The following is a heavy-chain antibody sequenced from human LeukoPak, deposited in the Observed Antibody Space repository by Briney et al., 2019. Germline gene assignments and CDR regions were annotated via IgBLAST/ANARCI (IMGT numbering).Heavy chain of an antibody. CDR3: ARSPRSMTTGRMDV. V-gene: IGHV3-21*01. D-gene: IGHD4-11*01. CDR1: GFTFSSYS. Sequence: PGGSLRLSCAASGFTFSSYSMNWVRQAPGKGLEWVSSISSSSSYIYYADSAKGRFTISRDNAKNSLYLQMNSLRAEDTAVYYCARSPRSMTTGRMDVWGKGTTVTVSS. CDR2: ISSSSSYI. J-gene: IGHJ6*04.